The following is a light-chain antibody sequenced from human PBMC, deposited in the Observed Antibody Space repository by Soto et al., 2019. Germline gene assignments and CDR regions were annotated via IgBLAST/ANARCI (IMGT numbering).Light chain of an antibody. J-gene: IGKJ1*01. CDR2: KAS. V-gene: IGKV1-5*03. Sequence: DIQMTQSPSTLPASVGDRVTITCRASQSISSWLPWKQQKAGTAPKLLIYKASSLQSGVPSRFSGSGSGTEFTLTISSLQPDDFATYYCQQYNSYSWTFGQGTKVDIK. CDR3: QQYNSYSWT. CDR1: QSISSW.